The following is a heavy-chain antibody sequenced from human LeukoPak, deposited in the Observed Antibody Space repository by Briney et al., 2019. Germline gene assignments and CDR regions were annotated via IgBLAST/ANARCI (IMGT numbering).Heavy chain of an antibody. V-gene: IGHV1-18*01. Sequence: GASVKVSCKASGYTFTSYGISWVRQAPGQGLEWMGWISAYNGNTNYAQKLQGRVTVTTDTSTSTAYMELRSLRSDDTAVYYCARASLGFGPDNWFDPWGQGTLVTVSS. CDR2: ISAYNGNT. CDR1: GYTFTSYG. CDR3: ARASLGFGPDNWFDP. J-gene: IGHJ5*02. D-gene: IGHD3-10*01.